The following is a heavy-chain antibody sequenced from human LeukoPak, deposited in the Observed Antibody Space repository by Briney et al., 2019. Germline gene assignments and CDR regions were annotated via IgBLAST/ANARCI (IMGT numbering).Heavy chain of an antibody. CDR2: ISSSGSTI. Sequence: PGGSLRLSCAASGFTLRNYEMNWVRQAPGKGLEWVSYISSSGSTIYYADSVKGRFTISRDNAKNSLYLQMNSLRAEDTAVYYCARALPDCSGGSCPTHLDYWGQGTLVTVSS. CDR3: ARALPDCSGGSCPTHLDY. J-gene: IGHJ4*02. CDR1: GFTLRNYE. V-gene: IGHV3-48*03. D-gene: IGHD2-15*01.